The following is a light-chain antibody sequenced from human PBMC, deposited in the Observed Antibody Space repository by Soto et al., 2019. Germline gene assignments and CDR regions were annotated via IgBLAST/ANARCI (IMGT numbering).Light chain of an antibody. J-gene: IGLJ1*01. CDR2: EVS. CDR3: CSYAGSSTFYV. CDR1: SSDVGSYNL. V-gene: IGLV2-23*02. Sequence: QSVLTQPASVSGSPGQSITISCTGTSSDVGSYNLVSWYQQHPGKAPKLMIYEVSKRPSGVSNRFSGSKSGNTASLTISGLQAEDEADYYCCSYAGSSTFYVFGTGTKPTVL.